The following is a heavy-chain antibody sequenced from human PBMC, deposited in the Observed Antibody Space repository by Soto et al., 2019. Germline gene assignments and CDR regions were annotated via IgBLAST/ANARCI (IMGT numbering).Heavy chain of an antibody. CDR2: IYYSGTT. D-gene: IGHD6-13*01. CDR3: ARVWTATAGWAKWFDL. V-gene: IGHV4-31*03. J-gene: IGHJ5*02. CDR1: GGSISGGGYY. Sequence: QVQLQESGPGLVEPSQTLSLTCTVSGGSISGGGYYWSWIRQHPGKGLEWIGYIYYSGTTYYNPSLKRRVTISLDTYTPQFSLTLSSVTAADTAVYYCARVWTATAGWAKWFDLWGQGTLVTVSS.